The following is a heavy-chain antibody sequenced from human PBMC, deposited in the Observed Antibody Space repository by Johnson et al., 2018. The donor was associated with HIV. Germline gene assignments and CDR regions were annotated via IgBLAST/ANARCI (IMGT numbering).Heavy chain of an antibody. CDR1: GFTFSGSA. Sequence: VQLVESGGGLVQPGGSLKLACAASGFTFSGSALHWVRQASGKGLEWVGHIRSKGNNYATAYAASVKGRFTISRDDSQNTAYLQMNRLKTEDTAVYYCARSQVAATSEGAFDIWGQGTMVTVSS. D-gene: IGHD2-15*01. CDR3: ARSQVAATSEGAFDI. V-gene: IGHV3-73*01. J-gene: IGHJ3*02. CDR2: IRSKGNNYAT.